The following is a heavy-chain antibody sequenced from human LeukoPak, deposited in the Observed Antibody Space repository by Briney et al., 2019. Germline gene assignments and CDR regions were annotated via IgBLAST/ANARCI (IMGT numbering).Heavy chain of an antibody. D-gene: IGHD1-1*01. CDR3: WSRAYNWNSSSAFDI. CDR1: GYTFTGYY. J-gene: IGHJ3*02. Sequence: EASVKVSCKASGYTFTGYYMHWVRQAPGQGLEWMGWINPNSGGTNYAQKFRGRVTMTRDTSISTAYMELSRLRSDDTAVYYCWSRAYNWNSSSAFDIWGQGTMVTASS. CDR2: INPNSGGT. V-gene: IGHV1-2*02.